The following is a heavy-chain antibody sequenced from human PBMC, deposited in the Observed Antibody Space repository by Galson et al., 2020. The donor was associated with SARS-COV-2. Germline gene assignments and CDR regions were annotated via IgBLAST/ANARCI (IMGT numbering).Heavy chain of an antibody. CDR1: GYRFTSYG. Sequence: ASVMVSCKTSGYRFTSYGISWVRQAPGQGLEWMGWISAYNGNTNYAQKFQGRVTLTTETSTSTAYMDLRSLRSDDTAVYYCARSGDDYGSGSFSYWGQGTLVTVSS. D-gene: IGHD3-10*01. V-gene: IGHV1-18*01. CDR3: ARSGDDYGSGSFSY. CDR2: ISAYNGNT. J-gene: IGHJ4*02.